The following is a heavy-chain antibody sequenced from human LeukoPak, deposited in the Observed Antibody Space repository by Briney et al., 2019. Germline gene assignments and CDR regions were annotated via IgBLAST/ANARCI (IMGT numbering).Heavy chain of an antibody. CDR2: ISYDGSNK. CDR3: ASAYYYDSSGTFDY. V-gene: IGHV3-30-3*01. D-gene: IGHD3-22*01. CDR1: GFTFSSYA. J-gene: IGHJ4*02. Sequence: PGRSLRLSCAASGFTFSSYAMHWVRQAPGKGLEWMAVISYDGSNKYYADSVKGRFTISRDNSKNTLYLQMNSLRAEDTAVYYCASAYYYDSSGTFDYWGQGTLVTVSS.